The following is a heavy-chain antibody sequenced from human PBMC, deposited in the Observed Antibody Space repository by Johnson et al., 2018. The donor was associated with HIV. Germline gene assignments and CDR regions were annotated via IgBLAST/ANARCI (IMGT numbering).Heavy chain of an antibody. V-gene: IGHV3-30*18. Sequence: QVQLVESGGGVVQPGRSLRLSCAASGFTFSSYGMHWVRQAPGKGLEWVAVISYDGSNKYYADSVKGRFTISRDNSKNTLYLQMNSLRAEDTAVYYGAKGPEWIWSRSAFDIWGQGTMVTVSS. CDR3: AKGPEWIWSRSAFDI. CDR1: GFTFSSYG. D-gene: IGHD2-2*03. CDR2: ISYDGSNK. J-gene: IGHJ3*02.